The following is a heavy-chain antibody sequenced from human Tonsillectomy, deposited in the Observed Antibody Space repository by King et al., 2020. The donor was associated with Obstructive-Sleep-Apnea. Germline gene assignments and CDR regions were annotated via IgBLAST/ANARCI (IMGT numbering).Heavy chain of an antibody. CDR1: GFTFSSYG. CDR3: ANEGGYCSSTSCYGDFFFDY. CDR2: ISYDGSNK. V-gene: IGHV3-30*18. D-gene: IGHD2-2*01. Sequence: VQLVESGGGVVQPGRSLRLSCAASGFTFSSYGMHWVRQAPGKGLEWVAVISYDGSNKYYADSVKGRFTISRDNSKNTLYLQMNSLRAGDTAVYYCANEGGYCSSTSCYGDFFFDYWGQGTLVTVSS. J-gene: IGHJ4*02.